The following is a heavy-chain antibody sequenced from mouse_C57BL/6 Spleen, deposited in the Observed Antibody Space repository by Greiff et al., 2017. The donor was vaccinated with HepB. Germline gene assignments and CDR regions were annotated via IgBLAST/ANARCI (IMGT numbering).Heavy chain of an antibody. V-gene: IGHV1-4*01. J-gene: IGHJ3*01. Sequence: VQLQQSGAELARPGASVKMSCKASGYTFTSYTMHWVKQRPEQGLEWIGYINPSSGYTKYNQKFKDKATLTADKSSSTAYMQLSSLTSEDSAVYYCANYGSSLAWFAYWGQGTLVTVSA. CDR3: ANYGSSLAWFAY. CDR1: GYTFTSYT. D-gene: IGHD1-1*01. CDR2: INPSSGYT.